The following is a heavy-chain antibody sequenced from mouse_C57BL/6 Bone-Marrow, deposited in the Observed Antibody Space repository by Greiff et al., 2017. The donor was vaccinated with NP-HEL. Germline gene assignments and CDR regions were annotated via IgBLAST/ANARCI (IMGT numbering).Heavy chain of an antibody. D-gene: IGHD1-2*01. CDR1: GYAFSSSW. J-gene: IGHJ2*01. CDR2: IYPGDGDT. Sequence: QVQLQQSGPELVKPGASVKISCKASGYAFSSSWMNWVKQRPGKGLEWIGRIYPGDGDTNYNGKFKGKATLTADKSSSTAYMQLSSLTSEDSAVYFCARRGIFYGPYLDYWGQGTTLTVSS. CDR3: ARRGIFYGPYLDY. V-gene: IGHV1-82*01.